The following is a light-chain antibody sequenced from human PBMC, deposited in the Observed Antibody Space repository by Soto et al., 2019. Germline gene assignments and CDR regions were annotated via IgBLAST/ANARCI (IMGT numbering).Light chain of an antibody. CDR1: QSVRSN. V-gene: IGKV3D-15*01. CDR2: GAS. Sequence: ETVVTQSPATLSVSPGERATLSCRASQSVRSNLAWYQQKPGQAPRLLIYGASTRETGTRARFSGSGSGTDFTLTISSLQSEDFAVYYCQQYNNWTLTFGGGTKVDIK. J-gene: IGKJ4*01. CDR3: QQYNNWTLT.